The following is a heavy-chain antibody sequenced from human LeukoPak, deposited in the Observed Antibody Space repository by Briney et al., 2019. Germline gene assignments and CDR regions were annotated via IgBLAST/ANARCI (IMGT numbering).Heavy chain of an antibody. J-gene: IGHJ4*02. CDR2: ISYDGSNK. D-gene: IGHD2-2*01. V-gene: IGHV3-30*14. CDR1: GFTFSSYG. Sequence: PGGSLRLSCAASGFTFSSYGMHWVRQGPGKGLEWVAVISYDGSNKYYADSVKGRFTISRDNSKNTLYLQMNSLRAEDTAVYYCASSSSYDLNFDYWGQGTLVTVSS. CDR3: ASSSSYDLNFDY.